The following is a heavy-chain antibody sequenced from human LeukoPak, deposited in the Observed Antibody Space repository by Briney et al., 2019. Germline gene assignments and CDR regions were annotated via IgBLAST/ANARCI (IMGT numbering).Heavy chain of an antibody. V-gene: IGHV1-2*02. Sequence: GESLKISCKGSGYTFTGYYMHWVRQAPGQGLEWMGWINPNSGGTNYAQKFQGRVTMTRDTSINTAYMELSRLRSDDTAVYYCARDTTGDGSGTQWDYWGQGTLVTVSS. CDR1: GYTFTGYY. J-gene: IGHJ4*02. CDR3: ARDTTGDGSGTQWDY. D-gene: IGHD3-10*01. CDR2: INPNSGGT.